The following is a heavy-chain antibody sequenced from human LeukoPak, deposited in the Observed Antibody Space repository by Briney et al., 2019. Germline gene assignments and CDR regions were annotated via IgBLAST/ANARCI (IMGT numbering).Heavy chain of an antibody. J-gene: IGHJ3*02. D-gene: IGHD6-19*01. Sequence: GASVKVSCKASGGTFSSYAISWVRQAPGQGLEWMGGIIPIFGTANYAQKFQGRVTITADESTSTAYMELSSLRSEDTAVYYCARAGGMYSSGWYYHAFAIWGQGTMVTVSS. CDR3: ARAGGMYSSGWYYHAFAI. V-gene: IGHV1-69*13. CDR1: GGTFSSYA. CDR2: IIPIFGTA.